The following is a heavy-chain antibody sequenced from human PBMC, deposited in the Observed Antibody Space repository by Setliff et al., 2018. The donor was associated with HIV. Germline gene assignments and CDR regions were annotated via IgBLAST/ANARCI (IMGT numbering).Heavy chain of an antibody. V-gene: IGHV3-48*01. CDR3: ARDYSSSWYGPFDY. J-gene: IGHJ4*02. CDR2: ISSSSSTI. Sequence: PGGSLRLSCAASGFTFSRYGMHWVRQAPGKGLEWVSYISSSSSTIYYADSVKGRFTISRDNAKNSLYLQMNSLRAEDTAVYYCARDYSSSWYGPFDYWGQGTLVTVSS. CDR1: GFTFSRYG. D-gene: IGHD6-13*01.